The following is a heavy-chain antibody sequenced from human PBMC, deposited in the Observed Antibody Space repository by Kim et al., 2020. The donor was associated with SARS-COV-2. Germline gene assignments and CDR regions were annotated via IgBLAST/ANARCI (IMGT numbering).Heavy chain of an antibody. V-gene: IGHV3-48*02. CDR3: ARALTKRGYFQH. Sequence: YYADSVKGRFTISRDNAKNSLYLQMNSLRDEDTAVYYCARALTKRGYFQHWGQGTLVTVSS. D-gene: IGHD4-4*01. J-gene: IGHJ1*01.